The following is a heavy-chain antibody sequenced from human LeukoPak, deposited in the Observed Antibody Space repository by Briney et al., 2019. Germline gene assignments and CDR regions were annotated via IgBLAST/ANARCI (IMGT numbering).Heavy chain of an antibody. CDR2: ISDDGRNK. CDR3: ARGGSGWYSYFDY. Sequence: GGSLRLSCVVSGFTFNRCWMNWVRQAPGKGLEWVAVISDDGRNKYYADSVKGRFTNSRDNSKNTLYLHMNSLRAEDTAVYYCARGGSGWYSYFDYWGQGTLVTVSS. J-gene: IGHJ4*02. D-gene: IGHD6-19*01. V-gene: IGHV3-30*03. CDR1: GFTFNRCW.